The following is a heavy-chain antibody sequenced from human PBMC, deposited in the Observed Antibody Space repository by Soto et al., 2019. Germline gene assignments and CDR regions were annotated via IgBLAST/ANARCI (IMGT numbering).Heavy chain of an antibody. CDR1: GFAFSSYS. D-gene: IGHD4-17*01. Sequence: EVQLVESGGGLVQPGGSLKLSCAASGFAFSSYSMNWVRQAPGKGLEWVSYISGSSRTTSYADSVKGRFTISRDTAKKSLFLQTNRLTDEDTSVYYCARRYNDSGCFDAWDQGALVTVSP. J-gene: IGHJ5*02. CDR3: ARRYNDSGCFDA. CDR2: ISGSSRTT. V-gene: IGHV3-48*02.